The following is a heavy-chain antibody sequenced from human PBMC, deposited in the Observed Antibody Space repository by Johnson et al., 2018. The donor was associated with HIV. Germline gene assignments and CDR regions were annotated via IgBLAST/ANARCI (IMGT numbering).Heavy chain of an antibody. V-gene: IGHV3-48*04. D-gene: IGHD6-13*01. CDR3: EREGGESSSWYGGYGREDAFDI. Sequence: VQLVESGGGVVRPGGSLRLSCAASGFTFSSYAMSWIRQAPGKGLEWISYISSSGSTIYYADSVKGRFTVSRDNAKNSLYLQMNSLRAEDTAVYYCEREGGESSSWYGGYGREDAFDIWGQGTMVTVSS. J-gene: IGHJ3*02. CDR2: ISSSGSTI. CDR1: GFTFSSYA.